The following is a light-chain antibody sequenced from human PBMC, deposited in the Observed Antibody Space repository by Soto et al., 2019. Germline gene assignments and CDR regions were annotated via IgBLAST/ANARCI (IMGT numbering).Light chain of an antibody. CDR2: EVT. Sequence: QSVLTQPPSASGSPGQSVTISCTGTSSDVGGYNYVSWYQQYPGRAPKLMIYEVTKRPSGVPDRFSGSNSGNTASLTVSGLQAEDEADYDCSSYAASNNFYFVFGGGTKVTVL. CDR3: SSYAASNNFYFV. CDR1: SSDVGGYNY. V-gene: IGLV2-8*01. J-gene: IGLJ3*02.